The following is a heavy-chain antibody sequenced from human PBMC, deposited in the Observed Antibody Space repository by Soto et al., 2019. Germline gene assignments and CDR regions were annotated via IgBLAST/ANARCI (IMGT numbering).Heavy chain of an antibody. CDR2: INHSGST. V-gene: IGHV4-34*01. Sequence: EKGLEWIGEINHSGSTNYNPSLKSRVTISVDTSKNQFSLKLSSVTAADTAVYYCARGFYFYAEESKRATVLVSEFLVNRSSDL. CDR3: ARGFYFYAEESKRATVLVSEFLVNRSSDL. D-gene: IGHD1-26*01. J-gene: IGHJ2*01.